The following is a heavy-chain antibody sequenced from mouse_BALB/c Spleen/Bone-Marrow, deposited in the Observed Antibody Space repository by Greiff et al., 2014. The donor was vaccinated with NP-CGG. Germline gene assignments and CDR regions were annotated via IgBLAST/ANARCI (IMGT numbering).Heavy chain of an antibody. V-gene: IGHV2-9*02. CDR3: ARYYYGFLDY. J-gene: IGHJ2*01. D-gene: IGHD1-2*01. CDR2: IWAGGST. Sequence: VMLVESGPGLVAPSQSLSITCTVSGFSLTSYGVHWVRQPPGKGLEWLGVIWAGGSTNYNSTLMSRLTINKDNSKSQVFLKMNSLQTDDTAMYYCARYYYGFLDYWGQGTTLTVSS. CDR1: GFSLTSYG.